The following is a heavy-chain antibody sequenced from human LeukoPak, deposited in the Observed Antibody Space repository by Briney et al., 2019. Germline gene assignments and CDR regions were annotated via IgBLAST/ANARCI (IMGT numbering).Heavy chain of an antibody. J-gene: IGHJ4*02. D-gene: IGHD2-2*01. CDR3: VRVGFTTSWSNFDY. V-gene: IGHV1-2*06. CDR1: GYNFPVYF. Sequence: ASVKVSCKAAGYNFPVYFMHWVRQAPGQGLEWMGRINPNGGDTNYAQKFQGRVTMASDTSISTAYMELNSLMSDDTAVYYCVRVGFTTSWSNFDYWGQGTLVTVSS. CDR2: INPNGGDT.